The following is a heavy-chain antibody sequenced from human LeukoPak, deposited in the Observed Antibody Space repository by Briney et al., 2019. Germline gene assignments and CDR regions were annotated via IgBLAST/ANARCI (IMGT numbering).Heavy chain of an antibody. V-gene: IGHV1-2*02. J-gene: IGHJ4*02. D-gene: IGHD3-10*01. CDR2: INPNTGGT. Sequence: ASVKVSCKASGYTFSGYYIHWVRQAPGQGLEWMGWINPNTGGTKYAQRFQDRVTMTRDTSISTTYMELSRLRSDDTAVYYCARGGSITMVRGVIIAPDYWGQGTLVTVSS. CDR3: ARGGSITMVRGVIIAPDY. CDR1: GYTFSGYY.